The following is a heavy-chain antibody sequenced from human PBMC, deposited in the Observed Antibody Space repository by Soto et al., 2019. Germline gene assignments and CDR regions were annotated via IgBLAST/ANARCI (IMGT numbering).Heavy chain of an antibody. Sequence: ASVKVSCKASGYTFTSYGISWVRQAPGQGLEWMGWISAYNGNTNYAQKLQGRVTMTRDTSTSTAYMELRRLRSDDTAVYYCARRYGDYEGCFDYWGQGTLVTVSS. CDR3: ARRYGDYEGCFDY. D-gene: IGHD4-17*01. V-gene: IGHV1-18*04. CDR1: GYTFTSYG. CDR2: ISAYNGNT. J-gene: IGHJ4*02.